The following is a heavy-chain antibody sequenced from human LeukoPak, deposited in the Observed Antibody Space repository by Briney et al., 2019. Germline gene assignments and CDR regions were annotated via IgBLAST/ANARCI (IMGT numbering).Heavy chain of an antibody. V-gene: IGHV4-39*01. CDR3: ARLDYYDSSGLIDY. CDR2: IYDSGST. J-gene: IGHJ4*02. CDR1: GGSITSRNYY. D-gene: IGHD3-22*01. Sequence: PSETLSLTCTVSGGSITSRNYYWGWIRQPLGKGLEWIGTIYDSGSTYYNPSLKSRVTISVDTSKNQFPLKLNSVTAADTAVYYCARLDYYDSSGLIDYWGQGTLVIVSS.